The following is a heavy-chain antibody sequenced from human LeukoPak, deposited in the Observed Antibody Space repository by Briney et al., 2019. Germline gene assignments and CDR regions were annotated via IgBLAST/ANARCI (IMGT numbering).Heavy chain of an antibody. CDR1: RFTFSSYA. V-gene: IGHV3-23*01. D-gene: IGHD6-19*01. CDR2: VVGGGTIT. Sequence: GGSLRLSCAASRFTFSSYAMSWVRQAPGKGLEWVSGVVGGGTITYYADSVKGRFTISRDNSKNTLYLQMNSLRAEDTAVYYCAKVIRLAVAAFYYYYGMDVWGQGTTVTVSS. CDR3: AKVIRLAVAAFYYYYGMDV. J-gene: IGHJ6*02.